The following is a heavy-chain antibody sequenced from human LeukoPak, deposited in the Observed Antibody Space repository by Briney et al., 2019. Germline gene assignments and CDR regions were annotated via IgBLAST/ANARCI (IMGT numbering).Heavy chain of an antibody. V-gene: IGHV1-8*03. CDR3: ARGKLRYFDWPTGDFDY. CDR2: MNPNSGNT. Sequence: ASVKVSCKASGYTFTSYDINWVRQATGQGLEWMGWMNPNSGNTGYAQKFQGRVTITRNTSISTAYMELSSLRSEDTAVYYCARGKLRYFDWPTGDFDYWGQGTLVTVSS. J-gene: IGHJ4*02. CDR1: GYTFTSYD. D-gene: IGHD3-9*01.